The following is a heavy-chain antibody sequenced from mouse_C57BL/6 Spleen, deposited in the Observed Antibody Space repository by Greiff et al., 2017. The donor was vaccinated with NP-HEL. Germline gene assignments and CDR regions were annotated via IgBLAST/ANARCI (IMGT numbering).Heavy chain of an antibody. J-gene: IGHJ4*01. CDR1: GYSITSGYY. V-gene: IGHV3-6*01. CDR3: ARSSSYDAMDY. CDR2: ISYDGSN. D-gene: IGHD1-1*01. Sequence: EVQLVESGPGLVKPSQSLSLTCSVTGYSITSGYYWNWIRQFPGNKLEWMGYISYDGSNNYNPSLKNRISITRDTSKNQFFLKLNSVTTEDTATYYCARSSSYDAMDYWGQGTSVTVSS.